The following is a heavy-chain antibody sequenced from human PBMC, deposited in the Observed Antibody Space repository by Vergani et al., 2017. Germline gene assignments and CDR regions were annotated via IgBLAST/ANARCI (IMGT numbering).Heavy chain of an antibody. CDR1: GFTFDDYA. V-gene: IGHV3-9*01. D-gene: IGHD6-13*01. J-gene: IGHJ4*02. CDR2: ISWNSGSI. Sequence: EVQLVESGGGLVQPGRSLRLSCAASGFTFDDYAMHWVRQAPGKGLEWVSGISWNSGSIGYADSVKGRFTISRDNSKNSLYLQMNSLRTEDTALYYCAKDSHSGRAAGFFDYWGQGTLVTVSS. CDR3: AKDSHSGRAAGFFDY.